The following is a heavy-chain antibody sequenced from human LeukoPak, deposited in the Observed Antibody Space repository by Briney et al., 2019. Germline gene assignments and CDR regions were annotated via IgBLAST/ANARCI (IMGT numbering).Heavy chain of an antibody. J-gene: IGHJ4*02. CDR2: IWYDGSNK. V-gene: IGHV3-33*06. CDR3: AKGGKWDVTPFDY. Sequence: GGSLRLSCAASGFTFSSYSMNWVRQAPGKGLEWVAVIWYDGSNKYYADSVKGRFTISRDNSKNTLYLQVNSLRAEDTAVYYCAKGGKWDVTPFDYWGQGTLVTVSS. D-gene: IGHD1-26*01. CDR1: GFTFSSYS.